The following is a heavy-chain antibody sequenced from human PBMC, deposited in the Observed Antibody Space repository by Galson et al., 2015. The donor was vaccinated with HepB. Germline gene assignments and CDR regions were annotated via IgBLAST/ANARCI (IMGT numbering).Heavy chain of an antibody. V-gene: IGHV3-15*01. J-gene: IGHJ6*03. CDR2: VRTKTDGETK. CDR1: GFTFRNAW. CDR3: TAGPYCRSTWRDTFYYYYMDV. D-gene: IGHD2-2*01. Sequence: SLRLSCAASGFTFRNAWMSWVRQAPGKGLEWVGRVRTKTDGETKDYAAPVKGRFTISRDDSRSTVSLQMNFLKTEDTGVYYCTAGPYCRSTWRDTFYYYYMDVWGKGTTVTVSS.